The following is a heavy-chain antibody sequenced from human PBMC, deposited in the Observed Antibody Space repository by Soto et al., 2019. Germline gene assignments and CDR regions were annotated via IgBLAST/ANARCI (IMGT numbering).Heavy chain of an antibody. J-gene: IGHJ6*02. D-gene: IGHD2-8*01. CDR1: GYTFTSYY. CDR2: INPSGGST. V-gene: IGHV1-46*01. CDR3: ARGSCTNGVCRPYGMDV. Sequence: GASVKVSCKASGYTFTSYYMHWVRQAPGQGLEWMGIINPSGGSTSYAQKFQGRVTMTRDTSTSTVYMELSSLRSEDTAVYYCARGSCTNGVCRPYGMDVWGQGTTVTVSS.